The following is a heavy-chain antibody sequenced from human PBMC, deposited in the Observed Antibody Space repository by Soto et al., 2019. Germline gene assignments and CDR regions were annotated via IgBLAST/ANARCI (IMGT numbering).Heavy chain of an antibody. CDR1: GGSLSSSSYY. Sequence: XGTLSLTCTVSGGSLSSSSYYWGWIRQPPGKGLEWIGSMYYSGSTYYNPSLKSRVTISVDTSKNQLSLKLSSVTAADTAVYNCARLQFTDWFDPWGQGTLVTVS. J-gene: IGHJ5*02. D-gene: IGHD1-1*01. CDR2: MYYSGST. CDR3: ARLQFTDWFDP. V-gene: IGHV4-39*01.